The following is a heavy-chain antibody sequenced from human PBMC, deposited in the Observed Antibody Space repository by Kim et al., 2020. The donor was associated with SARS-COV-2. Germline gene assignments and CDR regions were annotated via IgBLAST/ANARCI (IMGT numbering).Heavy chain of an antibody. CDR1: GFTFSDYY. D-gene: IGHD2-15*01. CDR3: ARDCSGGSCYHDY. J-gene: IGHJ4*02. CDR2: ISSSSSYT. Sequence: GGSLRLSCAASGFTFSDYYMSWIRQAPGKGLEWVSYISSSSSYTNYADSVKGRFTISRDNAKNSLYLQMNSLRAEDTAVYYCARDCSGGSCYHDYWGQGTLVTVSS. V-gene: IGHV3-11*06.